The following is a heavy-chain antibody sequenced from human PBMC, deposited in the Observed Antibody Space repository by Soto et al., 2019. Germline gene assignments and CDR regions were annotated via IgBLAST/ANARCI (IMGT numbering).Heavy chain of an antibody. CDR2: MKQDGIEK. CDR1: GFTFSSYW. CDR3: ARNPPMTRGNGMDV. D-gene: IGHD3-10*01. V-gene: IGHV3-7*03. J-gene: IGHJ6*02. Sequence: EVQLVESGGGLVQPGGPLRLSCAASGFTFSSYWMSWVRQAPGKGLEWVANMKQDGIEKYYVDSVKGRFTISRDNAKNSLYLQMNSLRAEDTAVYYCARNPPMTRGNGMDVWGQGTTVTVSS.